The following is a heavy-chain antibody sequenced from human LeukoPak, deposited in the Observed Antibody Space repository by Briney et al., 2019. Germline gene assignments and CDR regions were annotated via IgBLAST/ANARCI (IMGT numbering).Heavy chain of an antibody. V-gene: IGHV3-23*01. D-gene: IGHD6-19*01. CDR1: GFTFSSFA. Sequence: PGGSLRLSCTASGFTFSSFAMSWVRQAPGKGLEWVSTITGGSGAKYYADSVKGRFTISRDNSKDTLYLQMHSLRAEDTAVYFCAKDTPLTTYTSGWSSNSFDYWGQGTPVAVSS. J-gene: IGHJ4*02. CDR2: ITGGSGAK. CDR3: AKDTPLTTYTSGWSSNSFDY.